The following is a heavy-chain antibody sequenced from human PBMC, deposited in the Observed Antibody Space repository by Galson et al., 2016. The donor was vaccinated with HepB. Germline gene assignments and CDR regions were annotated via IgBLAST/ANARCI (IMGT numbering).Heavy chain of an antibody. CDR1: GYTFISRG. CDR3: AREPDKLTCYSFDF. V-gene: IGHV1-3*01. J-gene: IGHJ4*02. CDR2: INAGTGNT. D-gene: IGHD3-9*01. Sequence: SVKVSCKASGYTFISRGISWVRQAPGQGLEWMGWINAGTGNTKYSQKFQGRVTITRDTSPSTAYMDLNSLTFEDTAGDYCAREPDKLTCYSFDFWGQGTQVTVSP.